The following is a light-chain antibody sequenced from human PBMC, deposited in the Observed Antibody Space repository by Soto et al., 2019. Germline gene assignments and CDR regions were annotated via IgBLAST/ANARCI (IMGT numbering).Light chain of an antibody. CDR2: GAS. J-gene: IGKJ2*01. V-gene: IGKV3-20*01. CDR1: QSVSSSY. CDR3: QHYGSSAGYT. Sequence: EIVLTQSPGTLSLSPGERATLSCRASQSVSSSYLAWYRQKPGQAPRLLIYGASRRATGIPDRFSGSGSGTDFTLTISRLEPADFAVYYCQHYGSSAGYTFGQGTKLEI.